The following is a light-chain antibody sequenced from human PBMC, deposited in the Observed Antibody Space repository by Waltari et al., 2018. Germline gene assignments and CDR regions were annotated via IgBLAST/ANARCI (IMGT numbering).Light chain of an antibody. J-gene: IGKJ4*01. CDR2: LGS. V-gene: IGKV2-28*01. Sequence: DIVMTQSPLSLPVTPGETASISCRSSPSLLQSNGYNYLDWYLQKPGQSPQLLIYLGSNRASGVPDRFSGSGSGTDFTLKISRVEAEDVGVYYCMQALQLPVTFGGGTKVEIK. CDR3: MQALQLPVT. CDR1: PSLLQSNGYNY.